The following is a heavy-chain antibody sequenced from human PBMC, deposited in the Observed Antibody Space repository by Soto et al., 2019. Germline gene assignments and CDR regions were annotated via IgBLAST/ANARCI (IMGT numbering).Heavy chain of an antibody. J-gene: IGHJ3*02. CDR2: IYYSGST. CDR1: GGSISSYY. V-gene: IGHV4-59*08. Sequence: SETLSLTCTVSGGSISSYYWSWIRQPPGKGLEWIGYIYYSGSTNYNPSLKSRVTISVDTSKNQFSLKLSSVTAADTAVYYCGGYPRYCSSTSCYREVVDAFDIWGQGTMVTVSS. CDR3: GGYPRYCSSTSCYREVVDAFDI. D-gene: IGHD2-2*02.